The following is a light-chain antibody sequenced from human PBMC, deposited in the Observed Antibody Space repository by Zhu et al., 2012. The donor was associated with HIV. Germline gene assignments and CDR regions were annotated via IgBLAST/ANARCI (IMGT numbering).Light chain of an antibody. CDR2: GAS. Sequence: DIELTQSPGTLSLSPGESATLSCRASQSVTYFLAWYQQKPGQAPRLLIYGASRRVTGIPDRFSGSGSGTDFTLTISRLEPEDFAVYYCQHYVPSPMYTFGQGTKLEIK. CDR1: QSVTYF. CDR3: QHYVPSPMYT. V-gene: IGKV3-20*01. J-gene: IGKJ2*01.